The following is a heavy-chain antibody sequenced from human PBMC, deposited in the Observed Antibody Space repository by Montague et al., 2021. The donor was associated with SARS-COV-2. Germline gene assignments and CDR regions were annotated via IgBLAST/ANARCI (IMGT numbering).Heavy chain of an antibody. V-gene: IGHV4-59*01. CDR1: GGSLSSDY. D-gene: IGHD1-14*01. J-gene: IGHJ5*02. CDR2: IYYRGST. Sequence: SETLSLTCTVSGGSLSSDYWSWIRQPPGKGLEWIGYIYYRGSTNYNPSLKSRVTLSVDTYKNQFSLKVYSVTAADTAVYYCARGRRYNWFDAWGQGTLVTVSS. CDR3: ARGRRYNWFDA.